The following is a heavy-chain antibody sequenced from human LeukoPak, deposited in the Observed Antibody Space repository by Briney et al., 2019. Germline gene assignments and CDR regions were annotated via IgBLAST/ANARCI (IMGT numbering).Heavy chain of an antibody. CDR3: ARGGSGYLIGFPFDY. Sequence: SETLSLTCTVSGGSISSYYWSWIRQPPGKGLEWIGYIYYSGSTNYNPSLKSRVTISVDTSKNQFSLKLSSVTAADTAVYYCARGGSGYLIGFPFDYWGQGTLVTVSS. V-gene: IGHV4-59*12. J-gene: IGHJ4*02. CDR1: GGSISSYY. D-gene: IGHD3-22*01. CDR2: IYYSGST.